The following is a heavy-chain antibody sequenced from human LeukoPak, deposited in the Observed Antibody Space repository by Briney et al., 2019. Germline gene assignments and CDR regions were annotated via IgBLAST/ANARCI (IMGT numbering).Heavy chain of an antibody. V-gene: IGHV1-2*02. CDR2: INANSGET. CDR3: ARVLGSRVDP. Sequence: ASVKVSCKTSGYSFTGQYMHWARQAPGQGLEWMGWINANSGETNYAQKFQGRVTMTRDTSISTAYMELSRLTSDDTAMYYCARVLGSRVDPWGQGTLVTVSS. J-gene: IGHJ5*02. CDR1: GYSFTGQY.